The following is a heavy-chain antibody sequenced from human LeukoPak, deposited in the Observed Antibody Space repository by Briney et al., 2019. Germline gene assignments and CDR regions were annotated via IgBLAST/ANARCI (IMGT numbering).Heavy chain of an antibody. CDR3: AASPKYSSSWYEYFEH. Sequence: GRSQRLSCAASGFTFSNYAVHWVRQAPGKGLEWVAVISHDGSNKYYADSVKGRFTISRDNSMNTLFLQMNSLRAEDTAMYYCAASPKYSSSWYEYFEHWGQGALVTVSS. CDR2: ISHDGSNK. V-gene: IGHV3-30*01. J-gene: IGHJ1*01. D-gene: IGHD6-13*01. CDR1: GFTFSNYA.